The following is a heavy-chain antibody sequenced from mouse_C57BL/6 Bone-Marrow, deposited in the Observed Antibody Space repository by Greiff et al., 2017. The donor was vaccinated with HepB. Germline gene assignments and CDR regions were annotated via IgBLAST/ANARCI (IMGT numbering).Heavy chain of an antibody. CDR2: IYPGSGST. CDR3: AKKGTLTGVFDY. J-gene: IGHJ2*01. CDR1: GYTFTSYW. D-gene: IGHD4-1*01. V-gene: IGHV1-55*01. Sequence: VQLQQPGAELVKPGASVKMSCKASGYTFTSYWITWVKQRPGQGLEWIGDIYPGSGSTNYNEKFKSKATLTVDTSSSTAYMQLSSLTSEDSAVYYCAKKGTLTGVFDYWGQGTTLTVSS.